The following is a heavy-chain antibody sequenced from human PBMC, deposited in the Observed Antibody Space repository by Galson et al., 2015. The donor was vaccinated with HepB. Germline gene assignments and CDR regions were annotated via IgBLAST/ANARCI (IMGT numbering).Heavy chain of an antibody. V-gene: IGHV1-3*01. CDR3: ARSEMATIMEGYNWFDP. CDR1: GYTFTSYA. CDR2: INAGNGNT. D-gene: IGHD5-24*01. J-gene: IGHJ5*02. Sequence: SVKVSCKASGYTFTSYAMHWVRQAPGQRLEWMGWINAGNGNTKYSQKFQGRVTITRDTSASTAYMELSSLRSEDTAVYYCARSEMATIMEGYNWFDPWGQGTLVTVSS.